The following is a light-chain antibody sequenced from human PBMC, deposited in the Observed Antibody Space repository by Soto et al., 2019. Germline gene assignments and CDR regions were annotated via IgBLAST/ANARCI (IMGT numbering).Light chain of an antibody. CDR1: QRLASKY. V-gene: IGKV3-20*01. J-gene: IGKJ5*01. CDR3: QHYAESPIP. CDR2: GVA. Sequence: EIELTQSPGTLSLSPGERATLSCRASQRLASKYLAWYQQRPGQAPRLLLYGVASRATGIPDRFSGRGSGTDVTLAIRRVEPEYFAVYFCQHYAESPIPLGQGTRLGI.